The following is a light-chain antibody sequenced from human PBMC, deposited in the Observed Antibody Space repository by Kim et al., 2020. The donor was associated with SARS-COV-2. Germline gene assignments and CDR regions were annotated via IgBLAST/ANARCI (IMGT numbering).Light chain of an antibody. CDR2: EVT. Sequence: QSALTQPASVSGSPGQSITISCTGTSSDVGDYNYVSWYQQHPGTAPKLMIYEVTKRPSGVSNRFSGSKSGNTASLTISGLQAEDEADYYCSSYASSNILLFGGGTQLTVL. CDR3: SSYASSNILL. V-gene: IGLV2-14*01. CDR1: SSDVGDYNY. J-gene: IGLJ3*02.